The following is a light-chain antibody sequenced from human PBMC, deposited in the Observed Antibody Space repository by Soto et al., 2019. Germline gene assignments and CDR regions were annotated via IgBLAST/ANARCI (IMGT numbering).Light chain of an antibody. J-gene: IGKJ1*01. CDR3: MQSTQLWT. CDR1: QSLLDSDGKTY. Sequence: DVVMTQSPLSLPVTPGQPAAISCKASQSLLDSDGKTYLYWYLQKSGQPPQLLIYEVSSRFSGVTDRFSGSGSGTDFTLKIGRVEAEDVGVYYCMQSTQLWTFGQGTKVEIK. CDR2: EVS. V-gene: IGKV2D-29*01.